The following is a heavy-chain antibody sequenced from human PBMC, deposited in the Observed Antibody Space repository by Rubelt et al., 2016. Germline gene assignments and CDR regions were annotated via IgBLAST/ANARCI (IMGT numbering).Heavy chain of an antibody. Sequence: QLQLQESGPGLVKPSETLSLTCTVSGGSISSSSYYWGWIRQPPGKGLERIGSIYYSGSTYYNPSLKSRVTISVDTSKNQLSLKLSSVTAADTAVYYCARGRFLEWLPPDYWGQGTLVTVSS. D-gene: IGHD3-3*01. CDR2: IYYSGST. V-gene: IGHV4-39*01. J-gene: IGHJ4*02. CDR3: ARGRFLEWLPPDY. CDR1: GGSISSSSYY.